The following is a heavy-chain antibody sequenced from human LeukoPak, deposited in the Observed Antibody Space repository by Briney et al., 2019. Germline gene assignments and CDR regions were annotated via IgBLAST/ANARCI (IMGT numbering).Heavy chain of an antibody. D-gene: IGHD4-17*01. CDR3: ARVGARQVLEY. Sequence: GGSLRLSCAASGFTFSTYWMSWVRQAPGKGLEWVANINQDGSERYYVDSVKGRFTISRDNAKNSLYLQMNSLRAEDTAVYYCARVGARQVLEYWGQGTLVTVSS. CDR1: GFTFSTYW. J-gene: IGHJ4*02. V-gene: IGHV3-7*01. CDR2: INQDGSER.